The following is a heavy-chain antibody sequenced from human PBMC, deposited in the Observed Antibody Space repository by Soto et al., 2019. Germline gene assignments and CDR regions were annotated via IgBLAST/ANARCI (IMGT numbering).Heavy chain of an antibody. CDR3: AKASGYSNSWYLDY. J-gene: IGHJ4*02. CDR1: RFTFSSYA. D-gene: IGHD6-13*01. CDR2: ISGSGGNT. V-gene: IGHV3-23*01. Sequence: EVQLLESGGGLAQPGGSLRLSCAASRFTFSSYAMSWVRQAPGKGLEWVSAISGSGGNTYYADSVKGRFTISRDNAKNTLHLQMNSLKSEDTAVYYCAKASGYSNSWYLDYWGQGTLVTVSS.